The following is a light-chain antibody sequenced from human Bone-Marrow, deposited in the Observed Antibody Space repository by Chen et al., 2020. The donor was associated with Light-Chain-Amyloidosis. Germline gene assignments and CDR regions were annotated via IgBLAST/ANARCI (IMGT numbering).Light chain of an antibody. V-gene: IGLV3-21*02. CDR2: DDS. CDR1: NIGSTS. Sequence: SYVLTQPSSVSVAPGLTATIACGGNNIGSTSVHWYQQTPGQVPLLVVYDDSDRPSGIPERLSGSSSGNTATLTISRVVAGDEADYYCQGWDRSSDRPVFGGGTKLTVL. J-gene: IGLJ3*02. CDR3: QGWDRSSDRPV.